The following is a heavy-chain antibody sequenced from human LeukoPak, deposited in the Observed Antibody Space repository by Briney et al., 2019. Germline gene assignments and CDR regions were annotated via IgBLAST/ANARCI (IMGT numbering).Heavy chain of an antibody. CDR2: IYYSGST. CDR3: ARSDYDFRSGYNNWFDP. V-gene: IGHV4-39*01. D-gene: IGHD3-3*01. J-gene: IGHJ5*02. Sequence: SETLSLTCTVSGGSISSSSYYWGWIRQPPGKGLEWIGSIYYSGSTYYNPSLKSRVTISVDTSKNQFSLKLSSVTAADTAVYYCARSDYDFRSGYNNWFDPWGQGTLVTVSS. CDR1: GGSISSSSYY.